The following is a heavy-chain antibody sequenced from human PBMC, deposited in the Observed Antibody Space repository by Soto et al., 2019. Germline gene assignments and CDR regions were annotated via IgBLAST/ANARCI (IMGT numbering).Heavy chain of an antibody. CDR2: ISGSGGST. V-gene: IGHV3-23*01. D-gene: IGHD2-15*01. Sequence: SLRLSYAASGFTFSSYAMSWVRQAPGKGLEWVSAISGSGGSTYYADSVKGRFTISRDNSKNTLYLQMNSLRAEDTAVYYCAKDETGYCSGGSCYYIDYWGQGTLVTVSS. J-gene: IGHJ4*02. CDR1: GFTFSSYA. CDR3: AKDETGYCSGGSCYYIDY.